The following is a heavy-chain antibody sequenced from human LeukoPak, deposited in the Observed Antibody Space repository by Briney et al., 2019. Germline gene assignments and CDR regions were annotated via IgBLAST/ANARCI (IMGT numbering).Heavy chain of an antibody. CDR1: GFTFSDYA. V-gene: IGHV3-30*03. CDR3: ARTAGLLWAPLDF. J-gene: IGHJ4*02. D-gene: IGHD3-10*01. Sequence: GRSLRLSCAASGFTFSDYAMHWVRPAPGKGLEWVAFISYDGRNKFYSDSVKGRFTISRDNSKNTLFPQMNSLRPEGTAVYYCARTAGLLWAPLDFWGQGTLVTVSS. CDR2: ISYDGRNK.